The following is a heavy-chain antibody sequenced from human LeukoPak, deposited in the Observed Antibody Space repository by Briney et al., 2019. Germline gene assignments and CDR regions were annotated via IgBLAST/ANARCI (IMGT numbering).Heavy chain of an antibody. D-gene: IGHD3-10*01. J-gene: IGHJ4*02. V-gene: IGHV3-30*04. Sequence: PGGSLRLSCAASGFNFSSYTMHWVRQAPGKGLEWVAVISYDGSNKYYADSVKGRFTISRDNSKNTLYLQMNSLRAEDTALYYCAREGGSGRNFDYWGQGTLVTVSS. CDR3: AREGGSGRNFDY. CDR2: ISYDGSNK. CDR1: GFNFSSYT.